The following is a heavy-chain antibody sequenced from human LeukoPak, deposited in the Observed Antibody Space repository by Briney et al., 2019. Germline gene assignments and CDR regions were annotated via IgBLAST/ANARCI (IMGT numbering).Heavy chain of an antibody. J-gene: IGHJ6*02. Sequence: GASVKVSCKASGYTFTSYDINWVRQATGQGLEWMGWMNPNSGNTGYAQKFLGRVTMTRNTSISTAYTELSSLRSEDTAVYYCASSSVLLLHYYYGMDVWGQGTTVTVSS. CDR3: ASSSVLLLHYYYGMDV. CDR1: GYTFTSYD. D-gene: IGHD3-10*01. CDR2: MNPNSGNT. V-gene: IGHV1-8*01.